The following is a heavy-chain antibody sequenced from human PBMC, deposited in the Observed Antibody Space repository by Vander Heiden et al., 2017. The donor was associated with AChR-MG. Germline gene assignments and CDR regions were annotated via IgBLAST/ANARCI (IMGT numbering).Heavy chain of an antibody. CDR1: GFPLSSYA. Sequence: EVQLLESGGGLVQPGGSLRLSCAASGFPLSSYAMSWVRQAQGKGLEWVSAISGSGGSTYYADSVKGRFTISRDNSKNTLYLQMNSLRAEDTAVYYCAKGHPVHDAFDIWGQGTMVTVSS. CDR3: AKGHPVHDAFDI. V-gene: IGHV3-23*01. J-gene: IGHJ3*02. CDR2: ISGSGGST. D-gene: IGHD1-1*01.